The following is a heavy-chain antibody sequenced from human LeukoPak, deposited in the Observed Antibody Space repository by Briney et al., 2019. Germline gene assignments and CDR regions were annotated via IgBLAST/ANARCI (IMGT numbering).Heavy chain of an antibody. CDR3: TIIPNVILFTHYFEY. V-gene: IGHV1-46*01. CDR2: INPSGGST. CDR1: GYTFTSYY. J-gene: IGHJ4*02. D-gene: IGHD2-21*01. Sequence: GASVKVSCKASGYTFTSYYMHWVRRAPGQGLEWMGIINPSGGSTSYAQKFQGRVTITADEPTRTAYMELTYVRSDDTAVYYCTIIPNVILFTHYFEYWGQGTLVTVSS.